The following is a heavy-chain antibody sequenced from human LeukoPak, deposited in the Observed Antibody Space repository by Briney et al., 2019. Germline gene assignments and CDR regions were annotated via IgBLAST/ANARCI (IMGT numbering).Heavy chain of an antibody. CDR1: GFSVSKSV. Sequence: PGGSLRLSCAASGFSVSKSVMYWLRQAPGMRLEWVAATSYEGNGTFYAGSVKGRFTMSRDNSNNMVYLQMNSLRHEDTALYYCASEVEALLDYWGQGTLVTVSS. V-gene: IGHV3-30*03. CDR3: ASEVEALLDY. J-gene: IGHJ4*02. CDR2: TSYEGNGT. D-gene: IGHD2-15*01.